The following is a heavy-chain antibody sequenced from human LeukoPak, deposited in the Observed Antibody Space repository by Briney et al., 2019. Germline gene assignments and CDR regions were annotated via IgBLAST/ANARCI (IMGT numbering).Heavy chain of an antibody. D-gene: IGHD2-15*01. CDR1: GFTFSRYA. CDR2: ISGIGGST. J-gene: IGHJ5*02. V-gene: IGHV3-23*01. Sequence: GGSLRLSCAASGFTFSRYAMSCVRQAPGKGLEWVSAISGIGGSTYYADSVKGPFTISRDNSKNTLYLQMNSLRAEDTAVYYCARGEVVAATFTWFDPWGQGTLVTVSS. CDR3: ARGEVVAATFTWFDP.